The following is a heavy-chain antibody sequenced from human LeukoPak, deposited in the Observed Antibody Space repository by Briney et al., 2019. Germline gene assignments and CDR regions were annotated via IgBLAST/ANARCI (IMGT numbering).Heavy chain of an antibody. CDR1: GFTVSRKY. CDR3: ARDPIFGVVHNPNEYYYYGMDV. V-gene: IGHV3-66*02. J-gene: IGHJ6*02. CDR2: IYSGGST. D-gene: IGHD3-3*01. Sequence: PGGSLRLSCAVSGFTVSRKYMSWVRQAPGKGLEWVSVIYSGGSTYYADSVKGRFTMSRDNSKNTLFLQMNSLRAEDTAVYYCARDPIFGVVHNPNEYYYYGMDVWGQGTTVTVSS.